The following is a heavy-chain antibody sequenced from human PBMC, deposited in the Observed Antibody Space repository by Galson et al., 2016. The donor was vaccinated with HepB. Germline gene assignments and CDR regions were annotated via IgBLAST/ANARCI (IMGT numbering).Heavy chain of an antibody. Sequence: SLRLSCAASGFTFSSYAMHWVRQAPGKGLEWVAVISYDGSNKYYADSVKGRFTISRDNSKNTLYLQMNGLRAEDTAVYYCAREGDDYGDYVSGDYYGMDVWGQGTTATVSS. V-gene: IGHV3-30-3*01. CDR1: GFTFSSYA. J-gene: IGHJ6*02. D-gene: IGHD4-17*01. CDR3: AREGDDYGDYVSGDYYGMDV. CDR2: ISYDGSNK.